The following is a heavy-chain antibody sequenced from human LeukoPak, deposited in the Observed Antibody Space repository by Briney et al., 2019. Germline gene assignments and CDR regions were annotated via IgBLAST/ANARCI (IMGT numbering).Heavy chain of an antibody. J-gene: IGHJ4*02. D-gene: IGHD3-10*01. V-gene: IGHV4-30-4*08. Sequence: SETLSLTCTVSGGSISSGGYYWSWIRQHPGKGLEWIGYIYYSGSTYYNPSLKSRLTISVDTSKNQFSLKLSSVTAADTAVYFCARTNYGSGSYYSFWGQGTLVTVST. CDR2: IYYSGST. CDR3: ARTNYGSGSYYSF. CDR1: GGSISSGGYY.